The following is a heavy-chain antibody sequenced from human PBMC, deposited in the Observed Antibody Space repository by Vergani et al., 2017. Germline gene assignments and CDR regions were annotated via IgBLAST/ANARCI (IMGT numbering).Heavy chain of an antibody. CDR2: ISSSSSTI. D-gene: IGHD3-3*01. V-gene: IGHV3-48*02. J-gene: IGHJ4*02. Sequence: EVQLLESGGGLVQPGGSLRLSCAASGFTFSSYSMNWVRQAPGKGLEWVSYISSSSSTIYYADSVKGRFTISRDNAKNSLYLQMNSLRDEDTAVYYCAADRGITIFGVVTDYFDYWGQGTLVTVSS. CDR3: AADRGITIFGVVTDYFDY. CDR1: GFTFSSYS.